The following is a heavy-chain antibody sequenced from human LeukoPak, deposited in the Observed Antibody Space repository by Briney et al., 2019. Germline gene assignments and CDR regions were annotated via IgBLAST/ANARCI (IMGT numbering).Heavy chain of an antibody. J-gene: IGHJ4*02. V-gene: IGHV3-48*02. CDR3: ARDYGYSSSFDY. Sequence: SGGSLRLSCAAFGFTFSSSSMNWVRQAPGKGLEWVSYISGGSSTIHYADSVKGRFTISRDNAKNSLYLQMNSLRDEDTALYCCARDYGYSSSFDYWGQGTLVTVSS. D-gene: IGHD6-13*01. CDR1: GFTFSSSS. CDR2: ISGGSSTI.